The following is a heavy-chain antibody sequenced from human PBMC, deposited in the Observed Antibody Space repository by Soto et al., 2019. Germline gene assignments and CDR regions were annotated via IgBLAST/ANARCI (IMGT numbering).Heavy chain of an antibody. CDR3: AREIRSPSRGVIDY. J-gene: IGHJ4*02. D-gene: IGHD3-10*01. CDR1: GGSISSGGYY. V-gene: IGHV4-61*08. CDR2: IYYSGTT. Sequence: SETLSLTCTVSGGSISSGGYYWSWIRQPPGMGLEWIGYIYYSGTTNYNPSLKSRVTISVDTSKNQFSLNLNSVTAADTAVYYCAREIRSPSRGVIDYWGQGTLVSVSS.